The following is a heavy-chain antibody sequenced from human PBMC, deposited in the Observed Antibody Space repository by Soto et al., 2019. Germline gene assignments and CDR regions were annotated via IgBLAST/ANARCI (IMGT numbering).Heavy chain of an antibody. CDR1: GFTFSNYA. V-gene: IGHV3-23*01. Sequence: EVQLLESGGGLVQPGGSLRLSCVASGFTFSNYAMSWVRQAPGKWLEWVSAISSAGRTYYADSVKGRFTISRDNSKNTLYLQMNSLRAEDTAVHYCAKAESSYASGWYAYWGQGTLVTVSS. CDR2: ISSAGRT. CDR3: AKAESSYASGWYAY. J-gene: IGHJ4*02. D-gene: IGHD6-19*01.